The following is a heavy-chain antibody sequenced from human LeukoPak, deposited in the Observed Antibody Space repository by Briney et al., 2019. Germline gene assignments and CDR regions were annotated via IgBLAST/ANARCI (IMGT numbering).Heavy chain of an antibody. CDR1: GFTFSSYG. D-gene: IGHD3-3*01. J-gene: IGHJ4*02. CDR3: AKDESEDIRFLEYYFDY. Sequence: PGGPLRLSCAASGFTFSSYGMHWVRQAPGKGLEWVAVISYDGSNKYYADSVKGRFTISRDNSKNTLYLQMNSLRAEDTAVYYCAKDESEDIRFLEYYFDYWGQGTLVTVSS. CDR2: ISYDGSNK. V-gene: IGHV3-30*18.